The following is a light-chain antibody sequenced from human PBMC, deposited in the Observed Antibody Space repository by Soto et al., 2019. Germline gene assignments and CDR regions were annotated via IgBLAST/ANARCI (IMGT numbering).Light chain of an antibody. CDR2: EVS. CDR1: SSDVGGYNY. Sequence: QSALTQPPSASGSPGQSVTIPCTGTSSDVGGYNYVSWYQQHPGKAPKLIIYEVSQRPSGVPDRFSGSKSGYTASLTVSGLQAEDEADYYCSSYAGSNSFVFGTGTKVTVL. J-gene: IGLJ1*01. V-gene: IGLV2-8*01. CDR3: SSYAGSNSFV.